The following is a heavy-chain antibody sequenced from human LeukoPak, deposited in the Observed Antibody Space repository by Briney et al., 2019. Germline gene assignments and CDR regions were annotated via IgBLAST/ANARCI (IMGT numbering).Heavy chain of an antibody. D-gene: IGHD3-16*02. CDR1: GFTFSSYG. CDR3: AKDHDDYVWGSYRSGYYFDY. Sequence: PGGSLRLSCAASGFTFSSYGMHWVRQAPGKGLEWVAVIWYDGSNKYYADSVKGRFTISRDNSKNTLYLQINSLRAEDTAVYYCAKDHDDYVWGSYRSGYYFDYWGQGTLVTVSS. CDR2: IWYDGSNK. J-gene: IGHJ4*02. V-gene: IGHV3-33*06.